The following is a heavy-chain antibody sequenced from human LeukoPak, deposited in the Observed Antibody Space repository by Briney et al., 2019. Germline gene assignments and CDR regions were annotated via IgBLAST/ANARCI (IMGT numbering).Heavy chain of an antibody. CDR2: VHPDNGNT. J-gene: IGHJ5*02. CDR1: GYSFTAYY. CDR3: ATGPRNDP. Sequence: GASVKVSCKASGYSFTAYYLHWVRQAAGQGLECLGWVHPDNGNTYYAQRFRGRVTMSRDTSTTTAYMELSGLRSNDTAVYFCATGPRNDPWGQGTLVTVSS. V-gene: IGHV1-2*02. D-gene: IGHD1-14*01.